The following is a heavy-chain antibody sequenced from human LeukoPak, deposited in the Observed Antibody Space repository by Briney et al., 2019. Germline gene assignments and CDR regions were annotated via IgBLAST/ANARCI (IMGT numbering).Heavy chain of an antibody. J-gene: IGHJ5*02. D-gene: IGHD3-10*01. CDR1: GDSISSYH. CDR3: ARGLMSRDYYGSGLNWFDP. V-gene: IGHV4-4*07. Sequence: SETLSLTCTVSGDSISSYHWSWIRQPAGNGLEWVGRIYSSGNTIYNPSLKSRVTMSVDTSKNQFSLKLSSVTAADTAVYHCARGLMSRDYYGSGLNWFDPWGQGTLVTVSS. CDR2: IYSSGNT.